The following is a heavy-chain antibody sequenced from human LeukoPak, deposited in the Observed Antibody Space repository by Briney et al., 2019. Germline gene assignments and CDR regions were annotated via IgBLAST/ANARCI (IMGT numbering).Heavy chain of an antibody. J-gene: IGHJ5*02. D-gene: IGHD2-2*01. V-gene: IGHV4-31*03. CDR2: IYYSGST. CDR1: GGSISSGGYY. Sequence: SQTLSLTCTVSGGSISSGGYYWSWIRQHPGKGLEWIGYIYYSGSTYYNPSLKSRVTISVDTSKNQFSLKLSSVTAADTAVYYCARGIVVVPAAMCNWFDPWGQETLVTVSS. CDR3: ARGIVVVPAAMCNWFDP.